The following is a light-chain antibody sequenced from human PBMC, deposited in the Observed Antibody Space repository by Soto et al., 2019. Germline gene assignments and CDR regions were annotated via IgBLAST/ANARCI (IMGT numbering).Light chain of an antibody. CDR1: SGDIGSYNR. Sequence: QYALTQPASVSGSPGQSITISCTGTSGDIGSYNRVSWYQQHPGKAPKHIIYEVTDRPSGVSNRFSGSKSGNTASLTISGLQAEDEAEYYCRSYTNINTRACVFGTGTKLTVL. J-gene: IGLJ1*01. V-gene: IGLV2-14*01. CDR2: EVT. CDR3: RSYTNINTRACV.